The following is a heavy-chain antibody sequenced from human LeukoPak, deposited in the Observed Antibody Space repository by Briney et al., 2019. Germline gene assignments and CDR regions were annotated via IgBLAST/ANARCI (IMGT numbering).Heavy chain of an antibody. D-gene: IGHD3-10*01. CDR3: AREDYGSGRNYYGMDV. Sequence: ASVKVSCKASGYTFTSYGISWVRQAPGQGLEWMGWISAYNGNTNYAQKLQGRVTMTTDTSTSTAYMELRSLRSDDTAVYYCAREDYGSGRNYYGMDVWGQGTTVTVSS. CDR2: ISAYNGNT. CDR1: GYTFTSYG. J-gene: IGHJ6*02. V-gene: IGHV1-18*01.